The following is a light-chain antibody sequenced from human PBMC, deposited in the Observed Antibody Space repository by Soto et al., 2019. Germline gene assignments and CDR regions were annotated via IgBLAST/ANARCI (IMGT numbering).Light chain of an antibody. CDR3: QQYGGSTWT. J-gene: IGKJ1*01. CDR2: GAS. CDR1: QSVTTQ. V-gene: IGKV3-20*01. Sequence: IVLTQSPGTLSLSPGERATLSCRASQSVTTQLAWYQQKPGKAPRLIIHGASSWDSGVPDRITGSGSGTDFTLSISRLEPEDFAVYYCQQYGGSTWTFGQGTKVDI.